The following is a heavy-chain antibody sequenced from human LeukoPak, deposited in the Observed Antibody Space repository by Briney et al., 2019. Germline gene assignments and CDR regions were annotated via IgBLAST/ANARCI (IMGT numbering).Heavy chain of an antibody. J-gene: IGHJ6*04. V-gene: IGHV3-23*01. CDR2: ISGRGGRT. CDR1: GFTFSSYA. CDR3: ATLSRCWRIVVVPAAMLSV. Sequence: PGGSLRLSCAASGFTFSSYAMSWVRQAPGRGLEWVSAISGRGGRTYSAESVEGQSTITRDNSKTTLYGKMTRLRAKDRAVDYCATLSRCWRIVVVPAAMLSVWGKGTTVTVSS. D-gene: IGHD2-2*01.